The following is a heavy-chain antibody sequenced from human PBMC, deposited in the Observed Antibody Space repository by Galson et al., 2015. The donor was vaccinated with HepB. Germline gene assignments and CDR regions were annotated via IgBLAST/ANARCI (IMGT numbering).Heavy chain of an antibody. CDR3: ARDMYSGAQYYFDY. V-gene: IGHV3-21*01. Sequence: SLRLSCAASGFTFSSYSMNWVRQAPGKELEWVSSISSSSSYIYYADSVKGRFTISRDNAKNSLYLQMNSLRAEDTAVYYCARDMYSGAQYYFDYWGQGTLVTVSS. CDR2: ISSSSSYI. CDR1: GFTFSSYS. J-gene: IGHJ4*02. D-gene: IGHD1-26*01.